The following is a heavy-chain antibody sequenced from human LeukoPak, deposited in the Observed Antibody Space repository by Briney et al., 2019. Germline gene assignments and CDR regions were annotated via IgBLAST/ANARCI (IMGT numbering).Heavy chain of an antibody. D-gene: IGHD2-15*01. CDR2: IRYDGSNK. CDR3: AKDYQHCSGGSCRGYFDY. V-gene: IGHV3-30*02. Sequence: GGSLRLSCAASGFTFCSYGMHWVRQAPGKGLEWVAFIRYDGSNKYYADSVKGRFTISRDNSKNTLYLQMNSLRAEDTAVYYCAKDYQHCSGGSCRGYFDYWGQGTLVTVSS. J-gene: IGHJ4*02. CDR1: GFTFCSYG.